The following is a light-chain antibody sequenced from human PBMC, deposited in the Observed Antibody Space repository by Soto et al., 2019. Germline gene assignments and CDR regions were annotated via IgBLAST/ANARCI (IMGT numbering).Light chain of an antibody. CDR2: GAS. Sequence: EIVLTQSPGTLSLSPGERATLSCRASQSISSSYLAWYQQRPGQAPRLLIFGASYRATGIPDRFSRSGSGTDFPLTISRLEPEDFAVYYCQQYSSSPPEFTFGPGTKVDSK. J-gene: IGKJ3*01. V-gene: IGKV3-20*01. CDR3: QQYSSSPPEFT. CDR1: QSISSSY.